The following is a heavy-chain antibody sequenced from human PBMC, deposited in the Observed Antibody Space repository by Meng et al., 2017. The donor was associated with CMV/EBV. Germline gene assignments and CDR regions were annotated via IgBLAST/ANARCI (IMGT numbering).Heavy chain of an antibody. CDR1: GGSFSSYY. CDR2: FTHRGST. J-gene: IGHJ4*02. V-gene: IGHV4-34*01. D-gene: IGHD6-19*01. CDR3: ARDGRWLGSVY. Sequence: SETLSLTCTVYGGSFSSYYWNWIRQPPGKGLEWIGEFTHRGSTNYNPSLKSRVTISLNTSKNQFSLELTSVTAADTAVYYCARDGRWLGSVYWGQGTLVTVSS.